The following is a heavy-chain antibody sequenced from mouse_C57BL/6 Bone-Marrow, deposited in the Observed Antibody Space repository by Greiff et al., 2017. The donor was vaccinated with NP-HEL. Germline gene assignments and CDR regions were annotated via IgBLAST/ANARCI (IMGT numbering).Heavy chain of an antibody. CDR2: IYPRSGNT. J-gene: IGHJ1*03. CDR1: GYTFTCYG. Sequence: QVQLQQSGAELARPGASVKLSCKASGYTFTCYGISWVKQRTGQGLEWIGEIYPRSGNTYYNEKFKGKATLTADKSSSTAYMELRSLTSEDSAVYFCAREGEITTVVGEYFDVWGTGTTVTVSS. D-gene: IGHD1-1*01. V-gene: IGHV1-81*01. CDR3: AREGEITTVVGEYFDV.